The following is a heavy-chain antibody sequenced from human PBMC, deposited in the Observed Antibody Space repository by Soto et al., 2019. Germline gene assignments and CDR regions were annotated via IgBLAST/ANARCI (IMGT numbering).Heavy chain of an antibody. V-gene: IGHV4-59*01. J-gene: IGHJ3*02. CDR3: ATTARYSSGWYRAFDI. CDR2: IYYSGST. CDR1: GGSISSYY. Sequence: SETLSLTCTVSGGSISSYYWSWIRQPPGKGLEWIGYIYYSGSTNYNPSLKSRVTISVDTSKNQFSLKLSSVTAADTAVYYCATTARYSSGWYRAFDICGQGTMVTVS. D-gene: IGHD6-19*01.